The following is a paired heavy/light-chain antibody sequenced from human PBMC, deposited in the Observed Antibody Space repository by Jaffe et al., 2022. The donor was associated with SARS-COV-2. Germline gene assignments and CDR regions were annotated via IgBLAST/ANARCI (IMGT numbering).Heavy chain of an antibody. V-gene: IGHV1-8*01. Sequence: QVQLLQSGAEVRQPGTSVKVSCKTSGYTFDNFHVNWVRQAPGQGLEWMGWMSPNSENTDFAEKFRGRVTVTSDTSITTVYMELRNLTLEDTAVYYCARGRSYFSYWGQGTLVTVSS. CDR1: GYTFDNFH. CDR2: MSPNSENT. J-gene: IGHJ4*02. CDR3: ARGRSYFSY. D-gene: IGHD2-21*01.
Light chain of an antibody. V-gene: IGLV1-47*01. Sequence: QSVLTQPSSVSGAPGQKVTISCSGRTSNIGSNYVYWYQQFPGMAPKLLIYNNDQRPSGVPDRFSGSKSGTSASLAISGLQSEDEADYYCASWDDNVVGRGVFGPGTQVTVL. CDR2: NND. J-gene: IGLJ1*01. CDR1: TSNIGSNY. CDR3: ASWDDNVVGRGV.